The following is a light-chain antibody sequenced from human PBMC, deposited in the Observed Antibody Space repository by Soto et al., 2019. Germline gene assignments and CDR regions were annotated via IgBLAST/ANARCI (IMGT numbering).Light chain of an antibody. CDR1: QRITTW. V-gene: IGKV1-5*03. Sequence: DIQMTQSPSTLSASVGERVTITCRASQRITTWLAWYQQKPGKAPKLLIYTAASLEGGVPSSFSGSGSGTEVHITLSRLQPDDFAPYYCQRSSTSPLTFGGGTTLELK. CDR3: QRSSTSPLT. CDR2: TAA. J-gene: IGKJ4*01.